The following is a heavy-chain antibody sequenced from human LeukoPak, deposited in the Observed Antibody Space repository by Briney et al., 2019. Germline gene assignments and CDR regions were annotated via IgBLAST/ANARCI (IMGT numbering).Heavy chain of an antibody. CDR2: ISSDGNVK. J-gene: IGHJ4*02. D-gene: IGHD3-9*01. CDR3: VRDLTYGARFDY. CDR1: GFTFTDYA. V-gene: IGHV3-30*04. Sequence: GGSLRLSCVGSGFTFTDYAIHWLRQAPGKGMESVAFISSDGNVKFYVDSVKGRSTISRDNFRNTVSLEMTTLRPEDTAVYYCVRDLTYGARFDYWGQGTLVTVSS.